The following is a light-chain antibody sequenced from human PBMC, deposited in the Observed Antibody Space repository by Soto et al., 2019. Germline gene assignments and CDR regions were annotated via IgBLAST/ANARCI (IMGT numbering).Light chain of an antibody. J-gene: IGKJ3*01. Sequence: DIQMTQSPSSLSASVGDRVTITCRASQSISTYLNWYQQKPGKAPNLLIYAASSLQSGVPSRFSGSGAGTDFTLTISSLQPEDFATYYCQQSYSTPPFTFGPGTEVDIK. V-gene: IGKV1-39*01. CDR1: QSISTY. CDR2: AAS. CDR3: QQSYSTPPFT.